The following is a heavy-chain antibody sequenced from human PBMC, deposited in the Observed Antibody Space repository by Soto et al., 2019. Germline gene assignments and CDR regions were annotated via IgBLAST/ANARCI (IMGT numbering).Heavy chain of an antibody. Sequence: LRLSCAASGFTFSSYDMHWVRQATGKGLEWVSAIGTAGDTYYPGSVKGRFTISRENAKNSLYLQMNSLRAGDTAVYYCARGGYCSGGSCSAYYYYYYGMDVWGQGTTVTVSS. V-gene: IGHV3-13*01. CDR2: IGTAGDT. CDR1: GFTFSSYD. CDR3: ARGGYCSGGSCSAYYYYYYGMDV. D-gene: IGHD2-15*01. J-gene: IGHJ6*02.